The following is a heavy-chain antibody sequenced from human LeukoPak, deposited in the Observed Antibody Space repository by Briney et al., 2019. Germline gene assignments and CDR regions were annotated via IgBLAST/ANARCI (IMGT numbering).Heavy chain of an antibody. CDR2: IYSGGST. CDR1: GFTVSSNY. D-gene: IGHD4-17*01. Sequence: GGSLRLSYAASGFTVSSNYMSWVRQAPGKGLEWVSVIYSGGSTYYADSVKGRFTISRDNSKNTLYLQMNSLRAEDTAVYYCARAYGDYPYYFDYWGQGTLVTVSS. CDR3: ARAYGDYPYYFDY. J-gene: IGHJ4*02. V-gene: IGHV3-53*01.